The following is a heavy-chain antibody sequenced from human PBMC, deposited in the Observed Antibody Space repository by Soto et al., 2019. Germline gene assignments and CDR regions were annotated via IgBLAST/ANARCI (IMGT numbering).Heavy chain of an antibody. CDR1: GFTFSNAW. J-gene: IGHJ6*02. D-gene: IGHD3-16*02. CDR3: TTDYRLHKRYYYYYGMDV. V-gene: IGHV3-15*07. CDR2: IKSKTDGGTT. Sequence: GGSLRLSCAASGFTFSNAWMNWVRQAPGKGLEWVGRIKSKTDGGTTDYAAPVKGRFTISRDDSKNTLYLQMNSLKTEDTAVYYCTTDYRLHKRYYYYYGMDVWGQGTTVTVSS.